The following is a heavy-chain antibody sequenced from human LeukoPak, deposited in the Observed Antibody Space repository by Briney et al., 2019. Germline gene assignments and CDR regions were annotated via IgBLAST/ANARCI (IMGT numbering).Heavy chain of an antibody. CDR3: AKVFYTAPYYDFWSGYQNPLIFDY. Sequence: SVKVSCKASGGTFSSYAISWVRQAPGQGLEWMGRIIPILGIANYAQKFQGRVTITADKSTSTAYMELSRLRSDDTAVYYCAKVFYTAPYYDFWSGYQNPLIFDYWGQGTLVTVSS. V-gene: IGHV1-69*04. CDR2: IIPILGIA. CDR1: GGTFSSYA. J-gene: IGHJ4*02. D-gene: IGHD3-3*01.